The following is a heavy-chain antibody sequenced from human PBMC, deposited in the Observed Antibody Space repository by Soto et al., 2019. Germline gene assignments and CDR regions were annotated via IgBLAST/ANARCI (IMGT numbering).Heavy chain of an antibody. D-gene: IGHD5-18*01. CDR3: TRLLPHTPFNSWIQLWPGPGVGYYYYGMDV. Sequence: EVQLVESGGGLVQPGGSLKLSCAASGFTFSGSAMHWVRQASGKGLEWVGRIRSKANSYATAYAASVKGRFTISRDDSKNTAYLQMNSLKTEDTAVYYCTRLLPHTPFNSWIQLWPGPGVGYYYYGMDVWGQGTTVTVSS. V-gene: IGHV3-73*01. CDR2: IRSKANSYAT. J-gene: IGHJ6*02. CDR1: GFTFSGSA.